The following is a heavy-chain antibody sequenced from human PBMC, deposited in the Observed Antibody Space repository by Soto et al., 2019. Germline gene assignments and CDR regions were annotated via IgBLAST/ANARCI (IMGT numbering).Heavy chain of an antibody. Sequence: QVQLVQSGAEVKKPGASVKVSCKASGYSFTDYHIHWVRQAPGQGLEWLGRINPKSGGTSTAQKFQGWVTMTTDTSISTASMELTRLTSDDTAIYYCARGDSTDCSNGVCSFFYNHDMDVWGQGTTVTV. CDR2: INPKSGGT. J-gene: IGHJ6*02. D-gene: IGHD2-8*01. V-gene: IGHV1-2*04. CDR1: GYSFTDYH. CDR3: ARGDSTDCSNGVCSFFYNHDMDV.